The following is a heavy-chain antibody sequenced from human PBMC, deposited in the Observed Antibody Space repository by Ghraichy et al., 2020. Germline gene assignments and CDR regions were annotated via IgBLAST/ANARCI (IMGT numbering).Heavy chain of an antibody. CDR2: IFSNGDT. CDR1: GFTVSGNY. CDR3: AGESVNLESGRLNGMDV. Sequence: ETLSLTCAASGFTVSGNYMSWVRQAPGKGLEWVSVIFSNGDTFYADSVQGRFTISRDNSKNTLHLQINSLRAEDTAVYYCAGESVNLESGRLNGMDVWGQGTTVTVSS. V-gene: IGHV3-53*01. D-gene: IGHD1-26*01. J-gene: IGHJ6*02.